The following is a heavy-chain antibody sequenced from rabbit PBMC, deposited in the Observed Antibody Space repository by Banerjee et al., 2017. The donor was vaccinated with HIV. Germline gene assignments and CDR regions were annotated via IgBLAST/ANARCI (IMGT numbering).Heavy chain of an antibody. D-gene: IGHD8-1*01. V-gene: IGHV1S40*01. CDR3: ARGHAGSSWGLEL. CDR2: VYTGSGVT. CDR1: GFSLSSGYD. Sequence: QSLEESGGDLVKPGGSLTLTCKASGFSLSSGYDMCWVRQAPGKGLEWIGYVYTGSGVTWYADWVNGRFTISKASSTTVTLKLNSLTAADTATYFCARGHAGSSWGLELWGQGTLVSVS. J-gene: IGHJ6*01.